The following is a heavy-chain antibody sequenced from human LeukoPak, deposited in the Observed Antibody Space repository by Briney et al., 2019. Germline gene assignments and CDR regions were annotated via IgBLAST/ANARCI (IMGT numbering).Heavy chain of an antibody. CDR1: GFIFGDYA. CDR2: ISFNGDNK. CDR3: ARADDSAMVNFDY. Sequence: GGSLRLSCAASGFIFGDYALHWVRQAPGKGLEWVAVISFNGDNKYCAESVKGRFTISRDNSKNTLYLQMNSLRVEDTALYYCARADDSAMVNFDYWGQGTLVTVSS. V-gene: IGHV3-30-3*01. D-gene: IGHD5-18*01. J-gene: IGHJ4*02.